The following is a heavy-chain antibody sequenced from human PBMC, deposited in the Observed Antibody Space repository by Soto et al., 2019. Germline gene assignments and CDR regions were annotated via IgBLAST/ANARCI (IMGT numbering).Heavy chain of an antibody. Sequence: PGGSLRLSCAASGFICTSYDMSWVRQVPGKGLEWVSTILVGGSTYYADSVKGRFTISRDRSKNTVFLQMNSLTVGDTAVYYCAKATATGGGAFDICGQGTMVTV. V-gene: IGHV3-23*01. D-gene: IGHD2-8*02. CDR2: ILVGGST. J-gene: IGHJ3*02. CDR1: GFICTSYD. CDR3: AKATATGGGAFDI.